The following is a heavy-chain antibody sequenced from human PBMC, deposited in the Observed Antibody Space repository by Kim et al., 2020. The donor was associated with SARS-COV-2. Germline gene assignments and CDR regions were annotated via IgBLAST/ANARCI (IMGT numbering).Heavy chain of an antibody. CDR2: IYYSGST. CDR1: GGSISSSSYY. Sequence: SETLSLTCTVSGGSISSSSYYWGWIRQPPGKGLEWIGSIYYSGSTYYNPSLKSRVTISVDTSKNQFSLKLSSVTAADTAVYYCARGSPYGSGLDYWGQG. CDR3: ARGSPYGSGLDY. D-gene: IGHD3-10*01. J-gene: IGHJ4*02. V-gene: IGHV4-39*07.